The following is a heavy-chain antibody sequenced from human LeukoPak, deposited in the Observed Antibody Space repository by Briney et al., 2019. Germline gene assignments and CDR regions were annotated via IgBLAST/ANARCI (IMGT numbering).Heavy chain of an antibody. CDR2: INGDGSDI. D-gene: IGHD3-22*01. J-gene: IGHJ1*01. V-gene: IGHV3-74*01. Sequence: PGGSLRLSCAASGFTFSRYWRHWVRQAPGKGLVWLSCINGDGSDITYAAHVKGRFTISRDKDKNTLYLQINSLRAEDTALYYCAGMADYDSSGFYGYLPQWGLGTLVTVSS. CDR3: AGMADYDSSGFYGYLPQ. CDR1: GFTFSRYW.